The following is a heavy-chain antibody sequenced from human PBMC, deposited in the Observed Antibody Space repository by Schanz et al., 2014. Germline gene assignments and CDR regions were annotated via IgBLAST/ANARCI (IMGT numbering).Heavy chain of an antibody. CDR3: ARSNYYDNSDYYNSFDY. CDR2: ITAYNGDT. Sequence: GPELKRPGASVKVSCTASGYTLKNYGISWVRQAPGLGLEWMGWITAYNGDTNYALKLQGRVTLTTDTSTSTAYMELSSLRSEDTAVYYCARSNYYDNSDYYNSFDYWGQGTLVTVSS. D-gene: IGHD3-22*01. J-gene: IGHJ4*02. CDR1: GYTLKNYG. V-gene: IGHV1-18*01.